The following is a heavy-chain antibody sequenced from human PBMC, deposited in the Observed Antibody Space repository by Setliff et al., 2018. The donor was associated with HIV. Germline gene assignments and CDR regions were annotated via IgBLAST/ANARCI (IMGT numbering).Heavy chain of an antibody. V-gene: IGHV1-3*01. CDR1: GFTFSQSA. CDR2: INAANGHA. J-gene: IGHJ5*01. CDR3: ARTDYDSGKSVLDS. D-gene: IGHD3-10*01. Sequence: ASVKVSCKASGFTFSQSAIHWVRQAPGQRLELMAWINAANGHAKYSQKFQGRVTITRDTSATIAYMELSSLTSEDTALYFCARTDYDSGKSVLDSWGQGTLVTVSS.